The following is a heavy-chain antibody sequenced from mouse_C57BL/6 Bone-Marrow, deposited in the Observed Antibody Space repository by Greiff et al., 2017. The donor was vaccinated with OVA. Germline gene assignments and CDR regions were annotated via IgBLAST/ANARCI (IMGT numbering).Heavy chain of an antibody. CDR3: ARLQDSSGPPFAY. V-gene: IGHV1-82*01. CDR2: IYPGDGDT. CDR1: GYAFSSSW. J-gene: IGHJ3*01. Sequence: QVQLKESGPELVKPGASVKISCKASGYAFSSSWMNWVKQRPGKGLEWIGRIYPGDGDTNYNGKFKGKATLTADKSSSKAYMQLSSLTSEDSAVYFCARLQDSSGPPFAYWGQGTLVTVSA. D-gene: IGHD3-2*02.